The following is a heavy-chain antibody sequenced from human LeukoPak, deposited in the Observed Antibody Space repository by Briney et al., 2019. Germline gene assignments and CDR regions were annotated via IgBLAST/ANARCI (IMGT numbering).Heavy chain of an antibody. CDR1: GFTFDDYA. J-gene: IGHJ3*01. CDR2: ISWNSGSI. CDR3: ARDFLHLGG. D-gene: IGHD3-16*01. V-gene: IGHV3-9*01. Sequence: GGSLRLSCAASGFTFDDYAMHWVRQAPGKGLEWVPGISWNSGSIGYADSVKGRFTISRDNAKNTLYLQMSSLRAEDTAVYYCARDFLHLGGWGQGTMVTVSS.